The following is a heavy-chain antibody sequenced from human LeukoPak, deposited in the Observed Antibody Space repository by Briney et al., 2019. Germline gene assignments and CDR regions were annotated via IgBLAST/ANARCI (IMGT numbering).Heavy chain of an antibody. CDR2: IYTSGST. V-gene: IGHV4-61*02. J-gene: IGHJ4*02. CDR1: GGSISSGNYY. D-gene: IGHD3-22*01. CDR3: ARMFRAHYYDSSGVFDY. Sequence: SQTLSLICAVSGGSISSGNYYWSWIRQPAGKGLEWIGRIYTSGSTNYNPSLKSLVTISIDTSKNQFSLKLSSVTAADTAVYYCARMFRAHYYDSSGVFDYWGQGTLVTVSS.